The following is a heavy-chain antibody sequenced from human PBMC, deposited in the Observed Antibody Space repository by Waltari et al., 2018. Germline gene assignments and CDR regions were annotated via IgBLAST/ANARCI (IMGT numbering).Heavy chain of an antibody. CDR3: AKSSSWYGGGNWFDP. V-gene: IGHV3-30*02. CDR2: IRYDGSNK. D-gene: IGHD6-13*01. Sequence: QVQLVESGGGVVQPGGSLRLSCAASGFTFSSYGMHWFRQAPGKGLEWVAFIRYDGSNKYYADSVKGRFTISRDNSKNTLYLQMNSLRAEDTAVYYCAKSSSWYGGGNWFDPWGQGTLVTVSS. CDR1: GFTFSSYG. J-gene: IGHJ5*02.